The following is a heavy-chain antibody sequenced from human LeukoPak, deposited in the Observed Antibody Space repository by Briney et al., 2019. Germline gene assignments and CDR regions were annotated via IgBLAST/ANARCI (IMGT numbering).Heavy chain of an antibody. Sequence: GGSLRLSCAASGFTFSSYAMSWVRQAPGKGLEWVSATSGSGGSTYYADSVKGRFTISRDNSKNTLYLQMNSLRAEDTAVYYCAKDQWELLGFDYWGQGTLVTVSS. J-gene: IGHJ4*02. V-gene: IGHV3-23*01. D-gene: IGHD1-26*01. CDR1: GFTFSSYA. CDR2: TSGSGGST. CDR3: AKDQWELLGFDY.